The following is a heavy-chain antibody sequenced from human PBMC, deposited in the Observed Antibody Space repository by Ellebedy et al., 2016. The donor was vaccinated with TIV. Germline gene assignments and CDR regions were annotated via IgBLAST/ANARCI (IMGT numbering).Heavy chain of an antibody. D-gene: IGHD5-18*01. V-gene: IGHV4-59*08. CDR1: GGSISSYY. CDR3: ARQGGYSYGSVASFATWDYYYYGMDV. CDR2: IYYSGST. Sequence: MPSETLSLTCTVSGGSISSYYWSWIRQPPGKGLEWIGYIYYSGSTNYNPSLKSRVTISVDTSKNQFSLKLSSVTAADTAVYYCARQGGYSYGSVASFATWDYYYYGMDVWGQGTTVTVSS. J-gene: IGHJ6*02.